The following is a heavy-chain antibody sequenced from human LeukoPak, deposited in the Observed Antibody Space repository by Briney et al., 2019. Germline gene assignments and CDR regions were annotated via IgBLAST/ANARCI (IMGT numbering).Heavy chain of an antibody. CDR1: GFTFSSYS. CDR2: IKQDGSEK. J-gene: IGHJ3*02. V-gene: IGHV3-7*01. CDR3: ARDRTLYDAFDI. Sequence: PGGSLRLSCAASGFTFSSYSMNWVRQAPGKGLEWVANIKQDGSEKYYVDSVKGRFTISRDNAKNSLYLQMNSLRAEDTAVYYCARDRTLYDAFDIWGQGTMVTVSS.